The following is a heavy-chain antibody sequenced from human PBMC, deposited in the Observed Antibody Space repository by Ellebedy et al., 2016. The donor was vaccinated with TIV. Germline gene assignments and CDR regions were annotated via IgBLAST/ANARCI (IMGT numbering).Heavy chain of an antibody. CDR2: IYYTGST. V-gene: IGHV4-39*02. Sequence: SETLSLTCTVSGGSISRSSSYWGWIRQPPGKGLEWIGTIYYTGSTYYNPSLKSRVTISVDTSRNHFSLKLSSLTAADTAVYFCARRGAYYDFWSGWGQGTLVTVSS. CDR1: GGSISRSSSY. J-gene: IGHJ4*02. CDR3: ARRGAYYDFWSG. D-gene: IGHD3-3*01.